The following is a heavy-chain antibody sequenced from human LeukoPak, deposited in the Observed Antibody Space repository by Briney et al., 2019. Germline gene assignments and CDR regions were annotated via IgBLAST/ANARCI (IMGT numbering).Heavy chain of an antibody. J-gene: IGHJ4*02. CDR1: GYTFTGHY. CDR2: INPKNAAT. Sequence: ASVKVSCKASGYTFTGHYIHWVRQAPGQGLEWMGWINPKNAATNYGQRFQGRVTMTRDTSTGTVYMELNTLRSDDTAVYYCARDLGRRDGYNYDYWGQGTLVTVSS. CDR3: ARDLGRRDGYNYDY. V-gene: IGHV1-2*02. D-gene: IGHD5-24*01.